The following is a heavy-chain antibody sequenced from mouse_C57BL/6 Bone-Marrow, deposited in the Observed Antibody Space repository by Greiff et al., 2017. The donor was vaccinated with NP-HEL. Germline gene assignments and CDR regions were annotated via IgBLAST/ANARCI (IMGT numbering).Heavy chain of an antibody. D-gene: IGHD2-5*01. V-gene: IGHV1-64*01. CDR2: IHPNSGST. CDR1: GFTFTSYW. CDR3: ARPPNSYYSNFYWYFDV. Sequence: QVQLQQPGTELVKPGASVTLSCKASGFTFTSYWMHWVKQSPGQGLEWIGMIHPNSGSTNYNAKFKSTATLTVDKSSSTSYMQLSSLTSEDYAVYYCARPPNSYYSNFYWYFDVWGTGTTVTVSS. J-gene: IGHJ1*03.